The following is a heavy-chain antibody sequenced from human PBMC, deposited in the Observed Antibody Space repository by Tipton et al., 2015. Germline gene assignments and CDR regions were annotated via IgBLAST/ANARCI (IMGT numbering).Heavy chain of an antibody. CDR3: AKDIGGSASDYTMDV. J-gene: IGHJ6*02. CDR1: GFTFDDYA. V-gene: IGHV3-9*01. CDR2: ISWNGYTI. Sequence: VQLVQSGGGLVQPGRSRRLSCAASGFTFDDYAMHWVRQAPGKGLEWVAHISWNGYTIAYADFVKGRFTISRGNAKNSLHLQMNSLRGEDTALYWCAKDIGGSASDYTMDVWGQGTTVTVSS. D-gene: IGHD6-19*01.